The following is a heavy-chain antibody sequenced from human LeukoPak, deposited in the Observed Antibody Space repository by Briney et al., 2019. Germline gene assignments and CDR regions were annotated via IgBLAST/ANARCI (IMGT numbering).Heavy chain of an antibody. CDR3: ARDGP. V-gene: IGHV3-7*01. CDR1: GFTFSSYA. Sequence: PGGSLRLSCAASGFTFSSYAMSWVRQAPGKGLEWVANINQDGSEKYYVDSVKGRFAISRDNAKNSLCLQMNSLRAEDTAVYYCARDGPWGQGTLVTVSS. CDR2: INQDGSEK. J-gene: IGHJ5*02.